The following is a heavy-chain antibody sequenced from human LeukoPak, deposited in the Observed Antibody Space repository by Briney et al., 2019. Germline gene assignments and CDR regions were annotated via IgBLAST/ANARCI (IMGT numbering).Heavy chain of an antibody. D-gene: IGHD2/OR15-2a*01. J-gene: IGHJ6*03. V-gene: IGHV3-30*02. CDR2: IRIDGSNR. Sequence: QTGGSLRLSCAVSGFTFSSCRMSWVCKAPPKGKGLVSFIRIDGSNRTYADSSNDRCTTTRDNTKNKQYLQMNSSIAEDTAVYYCAKDLSAQRYYYYYYMDFWGKGTTVTVSS. CDR1: GFTFSSCR. CDR3: AKDLSAQRYYYYYYMDF.